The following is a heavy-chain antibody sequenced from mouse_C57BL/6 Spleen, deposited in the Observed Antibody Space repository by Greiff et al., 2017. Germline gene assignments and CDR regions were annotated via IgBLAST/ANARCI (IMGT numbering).Heavy chain of an antibody. D-gene: IGHD2-5*01. CDR1: GYTFTSYW. Sequence: VQLQQPGAELVKPGASVKMSCKASGYTFTSYWITWVKQRPGQGLEWIGDIYPGSGSTNYNEKFKSKATLTVDTSSSTAYMQLSSLTSEDSAVYYCARTYYSSYPAWFAYWGQGTLVTVSA. J-gene: IGHJ3*01. CDR2: IYPGSGST. V-gene: IGHV1-55*01. CDR3: ARTYYSSYPAWFAY.